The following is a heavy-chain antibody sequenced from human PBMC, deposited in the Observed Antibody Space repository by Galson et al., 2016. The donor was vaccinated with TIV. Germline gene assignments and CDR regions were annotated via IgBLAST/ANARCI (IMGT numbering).Heavy chain of an antibody. J-gene: IGHJ6*02. CDR2: INPKNGAT. CDR3: AGERGPGYCDDSSCYGYYGMGV. Sequence: SVKVSCKASGYTFSHYYLHWVRQAPGQGLEWMGRINPKNGATDYALKFQGRVTMTRDTSISTAYMELSSLRSDDTVVYYCAGERGPGYCDDSSCYGYYGMGVGGQGTTVTVSS. CDR1: GYTFSHYY. D-gene: IGHD2-2*01. V-gene: IGHV1-2*05.